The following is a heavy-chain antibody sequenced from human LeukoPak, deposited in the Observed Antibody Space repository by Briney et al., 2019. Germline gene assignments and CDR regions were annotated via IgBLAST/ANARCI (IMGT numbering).Heavy chain of an antibody. CDR2: ISSSGSTI. D-gene: IGHD1-20*01. Sequence: PGGSLRLSCAASGFTFSDYYMSWIRQAPGKGLEWVSYISSSGSTIYYADSVKGRFTTSRDNAKNSLYLQMNSLRAEDTAVYYCATNWNDDYYYGMDVWGQGTTVTVSS. J-gene: IGHJ6*02. V-gene: IGHV3-11*01. CDR1: GFTFSDYY. CDR3: ATNWNDDYYYGMDV.